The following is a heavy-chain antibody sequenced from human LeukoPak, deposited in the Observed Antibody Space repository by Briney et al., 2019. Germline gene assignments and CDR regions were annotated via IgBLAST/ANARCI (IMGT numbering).Heavy chain of an antibody. CDR2: ISGSGGST. D-gene: IGHD6-13*01. V-gene: IGHV3-23*01. Sequence: GGSLRLSCAASGFTFSTYGMHWVRQAPGRGLEWVSAISGSGGSTYYADSVKGRFTISRDNSKNTLYLQMNSLRAEDTAVYYCAKMTRYSSSWYGGYFDYWGQGTLVTVSS. CDR1: GFTFSTYG. J-gene: IGHJ4*02. CDR3: AKMTRYSSSWYGGYFDY.